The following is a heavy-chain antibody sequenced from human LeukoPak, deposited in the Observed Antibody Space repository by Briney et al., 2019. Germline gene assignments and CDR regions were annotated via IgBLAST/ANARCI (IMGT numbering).Heavy chain of an antibody. Sequence: PGRSLRLSCAASGLTFSAYAMNWVRQAPGKGLEWVAVLSYDGTNEYYADSVKGRFTISKDNAKNTVYLQMNSLRAEDTAVYYCVSFYETYWGRGTLVTVSS. V-gene: IGHV3-30-3*01. CDR1: GLTFSAYA. J-gene: IGHJ4*02. CDR2: LSYDGTNE. CDR3: VSFYETY. D-gene: IGHD2/OR15-2a*01.